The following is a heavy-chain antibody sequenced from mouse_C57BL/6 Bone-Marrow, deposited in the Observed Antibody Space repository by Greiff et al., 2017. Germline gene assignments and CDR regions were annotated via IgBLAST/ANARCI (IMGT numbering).Heavy chain of an antibody. D-gene: IGHD1-1*01. Sequence: QVQLQQPGAELVMPGASVKLSCKASGYTFTSYWMHWVKQRPGQGLEWIGEIDPSDSYTNYNQKFKGKSTLTVDKSSSTAYMQLSSLTSEDSAVYYCVSSYYYGSNYWFAYWGQGTLVTVSA. V-gene: IGHV1-69*01. CDR1: GYTFTSYW. CDR3: VSSYYYGSNYWFAY. CDR2: IDPSDSYT. J-gene: IGHJ3*01.